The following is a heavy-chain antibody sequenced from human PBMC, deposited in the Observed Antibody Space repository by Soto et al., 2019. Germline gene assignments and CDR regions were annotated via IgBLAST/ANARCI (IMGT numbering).Heavy chain of an antibody. CDR3: ARAVSWGVDV. V-gene: IGHV3-48*02. CDR1: GFTFSLYS. CDR2: ISRSSTGI. J-gene: IGHJ6*02. D-gene: IGHD2-15*01. Sequence: EVQLVESGGGLVQPGGSLRLSCAASGFTFSLYSMSWVRQAPGKGLEWVSYISRSSTGIHYADSVKGRFTISRDDATNSMQLQMNSLRDGDTAVYYCARAVSWGVDVWGQGTTVSISS.